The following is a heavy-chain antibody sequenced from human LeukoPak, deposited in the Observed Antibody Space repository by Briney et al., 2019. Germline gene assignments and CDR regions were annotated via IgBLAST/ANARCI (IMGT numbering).Heavy chain of an antibody. CDR2: ISSSSSYI. V-gene: IGHV3-21*01. J-gene: IGHJ4*02. Sequence: GGSLRLSCAASGFTFSSYSMNWVRRAPGKGLEWVSSISSSSSYIYYADSVKGRFTISRDNAKNSLYLQMNSLRAEDTAVYYCARDPIYSSSSNFDYWGQGTLVTVSS. D-gene: IGHD6-6*01. CDR3: ARDPIYSSSSNFDY. CDR1: GFTFSSYS.